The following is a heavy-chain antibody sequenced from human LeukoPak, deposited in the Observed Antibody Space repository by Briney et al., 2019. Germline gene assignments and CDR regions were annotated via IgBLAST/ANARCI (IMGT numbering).Heavy chain of an antibody. J-gene: IGHJ3*02. Sequence: GGSLRLSCAASGFTFSSYEMNWVRQAPGKGLEWVSYISSSGSTIYYADSVKGRFTISRDNAKNSLYLQMNSLRAEDTAVYYCARVPGELLSRAFDIWGQGTMVTVSS. CDR1: GFTFSSYE. CDR2: ISSSGSTI. CDR3: ARVPGELLSRAFDI. D-gene: IGHD1-26*01. V-gene: IGHV3-48*03.